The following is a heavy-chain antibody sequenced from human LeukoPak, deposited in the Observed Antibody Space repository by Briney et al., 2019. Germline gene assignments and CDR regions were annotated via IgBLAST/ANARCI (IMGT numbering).Heavy chain of an antibody. V-gene: IGHV5-51*01. CDR2: ICPGDSDT. CDR1: GYSFTSYW. J-gene: IGHJ6*02. Sequence: GGSLKISCKGSGYSFTSYWIGWVRQMPGKGLKWMGIICPGDSDTRYSPSFQGQVTISADKSISTAYLQWSSLKASDTAMYYCARQGSPLYYYYGMDVWGQGTTVTVSS. CDR3: ARQGSPLYYYYGMDV.